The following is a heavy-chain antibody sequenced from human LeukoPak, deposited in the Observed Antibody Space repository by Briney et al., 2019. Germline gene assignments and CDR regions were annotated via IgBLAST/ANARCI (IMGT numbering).Heavy chain of an antibody. D-gene: IGHD3-10*01. CDR2: ISSSSSYI. CDR1: GFTFSSYE. V-gene: IGHV3-21*01. Sequence: PGGSLRLSCAASGFTFSSYEMNWVRQAPGKGLEWVSSISSSSSYIYYADSVKGRFTISRDNAKNSLYLQMNSLRAEDTAVYYCARGITMVRHQYYFDYWGQGTLVTVSS. CDR3: ARGITMVRHQYYFDY. J-gene: IGHJ4*02.